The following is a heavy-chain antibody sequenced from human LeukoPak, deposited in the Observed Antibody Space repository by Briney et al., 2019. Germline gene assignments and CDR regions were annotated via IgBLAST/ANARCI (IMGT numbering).Heavy chain of an antibody. J-gene: IGHJ1*01. Sequence: SETLSLTCTVSGGSISSGGNYWSWIRQHPGKGLEWIGYIYHRGRTFYNPSLKSRITISVDMSKNHFSLRLSSVTAADTAIYYCASVSYDTSLQHWGQGTLVTVSS. D-gene: IGHD3-22*01. V-gene: IGHV4-31*03. CDR3: ASVSYDTSLQH. CDR1: GGSISSGGNY. CDR2: IYHRGRT.